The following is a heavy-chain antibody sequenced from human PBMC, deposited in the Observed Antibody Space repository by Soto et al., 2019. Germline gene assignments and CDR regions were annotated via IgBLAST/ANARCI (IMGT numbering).Heavy chain of an antibody. V-gene: IGHV3-23*01. D-gene: IGHD6-13*01. J-gene: IGHJ3*02. CDR3: AKGWYSSSPSPAFDI. CDR2: ISYSGAST. CDR1: GFTFSSYA. Sequence: GGSLRLSCAASGFTFSSYAMSWVRQAPGKGLEWVSYISYSGASTDYADSVKGRFIISRDNSKNTLYVQMNSLRAEDTAVYYCAKGWYSSSPSPAFDIWGQGTTVTVSS.